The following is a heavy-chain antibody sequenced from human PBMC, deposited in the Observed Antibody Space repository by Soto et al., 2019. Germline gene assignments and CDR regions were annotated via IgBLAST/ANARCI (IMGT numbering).Heavy chain of an antibody. CDR3: ARTLTYYYGSGSYYGLDYFDY. J-gene: IGHJ4*02. Sequence: GGSLRLSCAASGFTFSSYSMNWVRQAPGKGLEWVSYISSSSSTIYYADSVKGRFTISRDNAKNSLYLQMNSLRDEDTAVYYCARTLTYYYGSGSYYGLDYFDYWGQGTLVTVSS. CDR2: ISSSSSTI. CDR1: GFTFSSYS. D-gene: IGHD3-10*01. V-gene: IGHV3-48*02.